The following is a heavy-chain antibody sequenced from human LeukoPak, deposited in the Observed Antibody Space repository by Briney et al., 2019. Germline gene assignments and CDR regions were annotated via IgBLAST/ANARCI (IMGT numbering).Heavy chain of an antibody. D-gene: IGHD3-3*01. J-gene: IGHJ4*02. CDR2: ISWNSGSI. Sequence: GGSLRLSCAASGFTFDDYAMHWVRQAPGKGLEWVSGISWNSGSIGYADSVKGRFTISRDNAKNSLYLRMNGLRAEDTALYYCAKGVSYYDFWSGYRDWGQGTLVTVSS. CDR1: GFTFDDYA. V-gene: IGHV3-9*01. CDR3: AKGVSYYDFWSGYRD.